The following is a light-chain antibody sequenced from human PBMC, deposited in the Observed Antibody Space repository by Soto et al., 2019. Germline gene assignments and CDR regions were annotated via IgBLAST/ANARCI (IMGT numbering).Light chain of an antibody. V-gene: IGKV3-20*01. CDR1: QSVSRSY. J-gene: IGKJ3*01. CDR3: QQYDSSPF. CDR2: GAS. Sequence: EIVLTQSPGTLSLSPGERATLSCRASQSVSRSYLAWYQQTPGQAPRLLIYGASSRATGIPDRFSGSGSGTDFTLTSSRLEPEDFAVYYCQQYDSSPFFGPGTKVDI.